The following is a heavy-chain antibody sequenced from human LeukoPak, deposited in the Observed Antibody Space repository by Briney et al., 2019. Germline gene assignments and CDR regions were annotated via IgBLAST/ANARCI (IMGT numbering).Heavy chain of an antibody. Sequence: PSETLSLTCTVSGGSISSYYWSWIRQPPGKGLEWIGYIYYSGSTDSNPSLKSRVTISVDTSKNQFSLKLSSVTAADTAVYYCARGGYRPFDYWGQGTLVTVSS. J-gene: IGHJ4*02. CDR1: GGSISSYY. CDR2: IYYSGST. CDR3: ARGGYRPFDY. D-gene: IGHD5-18*01. V-gene: IGHV4-59*12.